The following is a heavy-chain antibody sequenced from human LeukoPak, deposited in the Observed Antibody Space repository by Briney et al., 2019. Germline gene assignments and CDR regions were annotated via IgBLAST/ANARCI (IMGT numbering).Heavy chain of an antibody. CDR1: GYTFTTYT. V-gene: IGHV1-3*01. CDR3: ARERGGSSGAFDI. CDR2: INAGNGNT. J-gene: IGHJ3*02. D-gene: IGHD3-10*01. Sequence: ASVKVSCKASGYTFTTYTMHWVRQAPGQRLEWMGWINAGNGNTKYSQKLQGRVTITRDTSASTAYMELSSLRSEDTAVYYCARERGGSSGAFDIWGQGTTVTVSS.